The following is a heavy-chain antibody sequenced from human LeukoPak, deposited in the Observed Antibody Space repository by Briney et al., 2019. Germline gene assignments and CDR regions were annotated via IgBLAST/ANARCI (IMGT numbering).Heavy chain of an antibody. D-gene: IGHD1-7*01. J-gene: IGHJ4*02. V-gene: IGHV3-21*01. CDR1: GFTFSSFS. Sequence: GGSLRLSCAASGFTFSSFSMNWVRQAPGKGLEWVSSISSSSSYIYYADSVKGRFTISRDNAKNSLYLQMNSLRAEDTAVYYCARDRTSALGYWGQGTLVTVSS. CDR3: ARDRTSALGY. CDR2: ISSSSSYI.